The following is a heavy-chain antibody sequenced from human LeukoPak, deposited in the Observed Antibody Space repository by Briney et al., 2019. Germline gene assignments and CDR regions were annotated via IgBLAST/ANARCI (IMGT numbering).Heavy chain of an antibody. Sequence: PGGSLRLSCAASGFTFNTYTMNWVRQAPGKGLEWVSYISGSGGIIDYADSVRGRFTISRDNAKNSLYLQMNSLRAEDTAVYYCARGNYHAMDVWGQGTTVTVSS. CDR1: GFTFNTYT. CDR3: ARGNYHAMDV. V-gene: IGHV3-48*01. CDR2: ISGSGGII. J-gene: IGHJ6*02.